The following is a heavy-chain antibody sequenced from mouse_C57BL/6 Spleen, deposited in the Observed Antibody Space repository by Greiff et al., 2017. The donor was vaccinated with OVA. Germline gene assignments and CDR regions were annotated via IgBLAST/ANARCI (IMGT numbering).Heavy chain of an antibody. D-gene: IGHD2-3*01. CDR2: INPSTGGT. Sequence: VQLKESGPELVKPGASVKISCKASGYSFTGYYMNWVKQSPEKSLEWIGEINPSTGGTTYNQKFKAKATLTVDKSSSTAYMQLKSLTSEDSAVYYCARLGPYDYFDYWGQGTTLTVSS. CDR1: GYSFTGYY. V-gene: IGHV1-42*01. CDR3: ARLGPYDYFDY. J-gene: IGHJ2*01.